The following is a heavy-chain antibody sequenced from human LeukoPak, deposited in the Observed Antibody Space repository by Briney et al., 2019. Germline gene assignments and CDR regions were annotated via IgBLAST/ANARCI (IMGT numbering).Heavy chain of an antibody. J-gene: IGHJ6*03. D-gene: IGHD2-8*01. CDR3: ARAPYCTNGVCRNYYYYYYMDV. Sequence: PGGSLRLSCAASGFTFSSYAMHWVRQAPGKGLEWVAVISYDGSNKYYADSVKGRFTISRDNSKNTLYLQMNSLRAEDTAVYYCARAPYCTNGVCRNYYYYYYMDVWGKGTTVTVSS. V-gene: IGHV3-30*04. CDR2: ISYDGSNK. CDR1: GFTFSSYA.